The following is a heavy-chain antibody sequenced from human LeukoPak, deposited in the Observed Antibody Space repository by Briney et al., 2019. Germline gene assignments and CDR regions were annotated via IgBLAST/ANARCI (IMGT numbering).Heavy chain of an antibody. D-gene: IGHD3-9*01. CDR2: TCYRSKWYP. CDR3: ARDPKKTYYDIPTNFDS. J-gene: IGHJ4*02. Sequence: SQTLSLTFAISGDIVSSISDAWNWIRQSPSRGLEWLGRTCYRSKWYPDYVKTINPDTSKNQFSLQVNSVTPDDTAVYYCARDPKKTYYDIPTNFDSWGQGTLVTVSS. V-gene: IGHV6-1*01. CDR1: GDIVSSISDA.